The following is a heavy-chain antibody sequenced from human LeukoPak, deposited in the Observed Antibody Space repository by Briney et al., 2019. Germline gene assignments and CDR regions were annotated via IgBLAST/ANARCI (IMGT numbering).Heavy chain of an antibody. Sequence: PGGSLRLSCAASGFTFSDYYMSWIRQAPGKGLEWVSYTSSSGSTIYYADSVKGRFTISRDNAKNSLYLQMNSLRAEDTAVYYCARAYSGWYASPFDYWGQGTLVTVSS. D-gene: IGHD6-19*01. J-gene: IGHJ4*02. V-gene: IGHV3-11*01. CDR2: TSSSGSTI. CDR3: ARAYSGWYASPFDY. CDR1: GFTFSDYY.